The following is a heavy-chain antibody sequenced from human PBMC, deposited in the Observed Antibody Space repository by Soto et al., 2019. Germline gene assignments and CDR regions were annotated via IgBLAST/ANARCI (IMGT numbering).Heavy chain of an antibody. J-gene: IGHJ4*02. CDR2: ISWNGASI. D-gene: IGHD3-10*01. CDR1: GFTFDVYA. V-gene: IGHV3-9*01. Sequence: EVQLVESGGGLVQPGRSLRLSCAASGFTFDVYAIHWVRQAPGRDLEWVAGISWNGASIGYADSVKGRFTISRDNAKNSLHLQMNSLRSEDTALYYCANLPLYGSGFDCWGQGTLVTVSS. CDR3: ANLPLYGSGFDC.